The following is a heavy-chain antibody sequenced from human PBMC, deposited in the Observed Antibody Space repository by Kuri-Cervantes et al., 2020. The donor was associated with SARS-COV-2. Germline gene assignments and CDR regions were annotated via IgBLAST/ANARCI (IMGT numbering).Heavy chain of an antibody. J-gene: IGHJ2*01. V-gene: IGHV3-33*05. CDR1: GFTLSGYG. CDR3: ARGSDTTGYYWYFDL. CDR2: TSADPTKE. Sequence: GGSLRLACAASGFTLSGYGIHWVRQAADKGLEWVAATSADPTKEYYLDSVKGRFAISRDNSKNTVYLKLNSLRAEDTDVYYCARGSDTTGYYWYFDLWSRGTMVTVSS. D-gene: IGHD3-22*01.